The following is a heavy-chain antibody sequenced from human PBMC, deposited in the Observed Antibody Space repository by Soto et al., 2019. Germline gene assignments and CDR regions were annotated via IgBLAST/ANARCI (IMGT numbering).Heavy chain of an antibody. V-gene: IGHV3-23*01. CDR3: AKLLVQDHTSTKWFDP. Sequence: GGSLRLSCAASGFTFSRYAMNWVRQAPGEGLEWVSGISGRGEYTYYADSVKGRFTISRDNSKNTVYLQMNSLRAEDTAVYYCAKLLVQDHTSTKWFDPWGQGTLVTVSS. J-gene: IGHJ5*02. CDR2: ISGRGEYT. D-gene: IGHD1-1*01. CDR1: GFTFSRYA.